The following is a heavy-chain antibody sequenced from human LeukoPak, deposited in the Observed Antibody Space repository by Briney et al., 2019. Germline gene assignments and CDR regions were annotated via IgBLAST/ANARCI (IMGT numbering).Heavy chain of an antibody. CDR2: ISYDGSNK. J-gene: IGHJ4*02. D-gene: IGHD3-10*01. V-gene: IGHV3-30*18. CDR3: AKDQRITMVRGVLWPIDY. Sequence: GGSLRLSCAASGFTFSSYGMHWVRQAPGKGLEWVAVISYDGSNKYYADSVKGRFTISRDNSKNTLYLQMNSLRAEDTAVYYCAKDQRITMVRGVLWPIDYWGQGTLVTVSS. CDR1: GFTFSSYG.